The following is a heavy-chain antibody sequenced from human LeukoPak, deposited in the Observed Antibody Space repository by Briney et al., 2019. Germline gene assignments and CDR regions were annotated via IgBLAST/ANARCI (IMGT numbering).Heavy chain of an antibody. CDR2: ISGSGGDT. J-gene: IGHJ3*01. CDR3: AKTTAGYSSGRYPGWPIDY. Sequence: GGSLRLSCVASGFTFRSYAIYWVRQAPGKGLEWVSGISGSGGDTYFADSVKGRFTISRDNSKDTVFLQMDSLRAEDTAVYYCAKTTAGYSSGRYPGWPIDYWGQGTMVTVSS. D-gene: IGHD2-15*01. V-gene: IGHV3-23*01. CDR1: GFTFRSYA.